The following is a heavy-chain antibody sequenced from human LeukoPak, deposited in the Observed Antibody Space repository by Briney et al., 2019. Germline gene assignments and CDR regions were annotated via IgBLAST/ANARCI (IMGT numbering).Heavy chain of an antibody. CDR2: IYYSGST. CDR1: GGSVNSGNYY. Sequence: SETLSLTCTVSGGSVNSGNYYWSWLRQPPGKGLEWIGFIYYSGSTNYNPSLKSRVTISVDTSKNQFSLKLSSVTAADTAVYYCARDPSGYFNYWGQGTLATVSS. J-gene: IGHJ4*02. V-gene: IGHV4-61*01. D-gene: IGHD3-22*01. CDR3: ARDPSGYFNY.